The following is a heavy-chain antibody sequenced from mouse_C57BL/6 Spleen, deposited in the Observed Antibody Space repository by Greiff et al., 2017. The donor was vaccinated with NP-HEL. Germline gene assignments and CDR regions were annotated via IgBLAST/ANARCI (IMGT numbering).Heavy chain of an antibody. CDR2: ISYDGSN. J-gene: IGHJ1*03. CDR3: ARTPYYGSSLWYFDV. Sequence: ESGPGLVKPSQSLSLTCSVTGYSITSGYYWNWIRQFPGNKLEWMGYISYDGSNNYNPSLKNRISITRDTSKNQFFLKLNSVTTEDTATYYCARTPYYGSSLWYFDVWGTGTTVTVSS. D-gene: IGHD1-1*01. CDR1: GYSITSGYY. V-gene: IGHV3-6*01.